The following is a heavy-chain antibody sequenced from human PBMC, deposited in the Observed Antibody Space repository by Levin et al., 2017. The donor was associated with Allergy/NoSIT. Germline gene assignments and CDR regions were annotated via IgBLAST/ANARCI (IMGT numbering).Heavy chain of an antibody. CDR1: GFTFRSYS. V-gene: IGHV3-21*01. Sequence: GESLKISCAASGFTFRSYSMNWVRQAPGKGLEWVSSISSSSSYIYYADSVKGRFTISRDNAKNSLYLQMNSLRAEDTAVYYCARGVLDCSGGSCYPHWFDPWGQGTLVTVSS. CDR2: ISSSSSYI. CDR3: ARGVLDCSGGSCYPHWFDP. J-gene: IGHJ5*02. D-gene: IGHD2-15*01.